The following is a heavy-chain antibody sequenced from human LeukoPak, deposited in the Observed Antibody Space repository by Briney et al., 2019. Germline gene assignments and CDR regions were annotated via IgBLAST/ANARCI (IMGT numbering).Heavy chain of an antibody. V-gene: IGHV4-59*08. J-gene: IGHJ4*02. CDR2: IYYNGNA. Sequence: SETLSLTCTVSGGSLSSYYWSWIRQPPGKGLEWIGYIYYNGNADSNPSLKSRVTMSVDTSRNQFSLKLTSVTAADTAVYYCARHEPLGRGAWDYWGQGILVTVSS. CDR1: GGSLSSYY. CDR3: ARHEPLGRGAWDY. D-gene: IGHD1-14*01.